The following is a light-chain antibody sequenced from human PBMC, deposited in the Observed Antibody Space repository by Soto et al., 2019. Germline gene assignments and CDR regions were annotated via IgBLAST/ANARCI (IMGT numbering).Light chain of an antibody. CDR3: QQSYSTPIT. CDR2: AAS. Sequence: DIQMTQTPSSLSASVGDRVTITCRASQSISSYLNWYQQKPGKAPKLLIYAASSLQSGVPSRFSGSGSGTDFTLTISSLQPEDFATYYCQQSYSTPITFSQGTLLEI. J-gene: IGKJ5*01. V-gene: IGKV1-39*01. CDR1: QSISSY.